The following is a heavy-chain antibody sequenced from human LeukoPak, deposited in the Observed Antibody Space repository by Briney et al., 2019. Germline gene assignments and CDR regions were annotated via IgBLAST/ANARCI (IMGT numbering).Heavy chain of an antibody. CDR3: ARQSTPHGNFDY. J-gene: IGHJ4*02. CDR2: IGTAGDT. D-gene: IGHD1-26*01. CDR1: GFTFDDYT. Sequence: GGSLRLSCAASGFTFDDYTMHWVRQPAGKGLEWVSAIGTAGDTFYPGSVKGRFTTSRENAKKSLFLQMNSLRVEDTAVYYCARQSTPHGNFDYWGQGTLVTVSS. V-gene: IGHV3-13*01.